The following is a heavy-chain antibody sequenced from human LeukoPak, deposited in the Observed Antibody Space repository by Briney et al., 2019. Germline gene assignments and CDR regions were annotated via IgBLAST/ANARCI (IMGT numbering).Heavy chain of an antibody. V-gene: IGHV4-4*02. CDR3: VLRYFDWLFDY. CDR2: NYHSGGT. CDR1: GGSVSSSNW. J-gene: IGHJ4*02. D-gene: IGHD3-9*01. Sequence: SGTLSLTCAVSGGSVSSSNWWSWVRQPPGKGLEWIGENYHSGGTNYNPSLKSRVTISVDKSKNQFSLKLSSVTVADTAVYYCVLRYFDWLFDYWGQGTLVSVSS.